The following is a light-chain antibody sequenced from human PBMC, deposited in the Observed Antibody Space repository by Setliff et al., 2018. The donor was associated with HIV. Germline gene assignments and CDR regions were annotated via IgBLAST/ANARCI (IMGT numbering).Light chain of an antibody. CDR2: DVS. J-gene: IGLJ1*01. Sequence: QSALTQPASVSGSPGQSITISCTGTSSDVGGYNYVSWYQQHPGKAPKLRIYDVSNRPSGVSNRSSGSKSGNTASLTISGLQAEDEADYYCSSYTSTSTLIVFGTGTKGTVL. CDR1: SSDVGGYNY. CDR3: SSYTSTSTLIV. V-gene: IGLV2-14*03.